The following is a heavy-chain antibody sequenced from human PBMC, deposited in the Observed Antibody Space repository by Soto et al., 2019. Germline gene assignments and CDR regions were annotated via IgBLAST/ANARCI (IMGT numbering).Heavy chain of an antibody. Sequence: QVQLVESGGGVVQPGRSLRLSCAASGFTFSSYGMHWVRQAPGKGLEWVAVIWYDGSNKYYADSVKGRFTISRDNSKNKLYLQMNSLSAEDTAVYDCARDSMVHDAFDIWGQGTMVTVSS. CDR2: IWYDGSNK. V-gene: IGHV3-33*01. CDR3: ARDSMVHDAFDI. D-gene: IGHD3-10*01. CDR1: GFTFSSYG. J-gene: IGHJ3*02.